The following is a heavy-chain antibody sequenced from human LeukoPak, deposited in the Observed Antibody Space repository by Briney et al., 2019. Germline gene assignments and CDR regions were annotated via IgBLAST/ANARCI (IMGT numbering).Heavy chain of an antibody. Sequence: PGGPLRLSCAASGFTFSSYWMHWVRQAPGKGLVWVSRINSDGSSTSYADSVKGRFTISRDNAKNTLYLQMNSLRAEDTAVYYCARDLNYYDSSGTFDYWGQGTLVTVSS. V-gene: IGHV3-74*01. J-gene: IGHJ4*02. CDR2: INSDGSST. CDR1: GFTFSSYW. CDR3: ARDLNYYDSSGTFDY. D-gene: IGHD3-22*01.